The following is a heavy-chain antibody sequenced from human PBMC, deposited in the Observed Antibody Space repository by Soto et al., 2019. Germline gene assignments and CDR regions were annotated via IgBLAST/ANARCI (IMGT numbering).Heavy chain of an antibody. D-gene: IGHD5-12*01. CDR1: GFTVSSYA. CDR2: ISYDGSNK. CDR3: ARDVATRTRYYYYGMDV. V-gene: IGHV3-30-3*01. J-gene: IGHJ6*02. Sequence: GGSLRLSCAASGFTVSSYAMHWVRQAPGKGLEWVAVISYDGSNKYYADSVKGRFTISRDNSKNTLYLQMNSLRAEDTAVYYCARDVATRTRYYYYGMDVWGQGTTVTVSS.